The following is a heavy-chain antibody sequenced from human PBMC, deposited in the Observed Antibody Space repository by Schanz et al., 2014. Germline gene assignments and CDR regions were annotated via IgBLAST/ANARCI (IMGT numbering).Heavy chain of an antibody. CDR1: GGSFSGYY. J-gene: IGHJ4*01. V-gene: IGHV4-34*01. D-gene: IGHD2-2*01. CDR2: IHHSGST. Sequence: QVQLQQWGAGLLKPSETLSLTCSVYGGSFSGYYWTWIRQPPGKGLEWIGEIHHSGSTNYNPSLKSRVPIPMDTSKNHFSLKLSSATAADTAVYYCARGEWSTSQFDYWGHGTLVTVSS. CDR3: ARGEWSTSQFDY.